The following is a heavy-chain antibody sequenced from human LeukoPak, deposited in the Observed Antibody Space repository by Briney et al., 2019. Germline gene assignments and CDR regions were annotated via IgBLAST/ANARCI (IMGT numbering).Heavy chain of an antibody. J-gene: IGHJ2*01. CDR3: ARDPDVLLWFGGLGDRYFDL. Sequence: VPSVKVSCKASGYTFTSYGISWVRQAPGQGLEWMGWISAYNGNTNYAQKLQGRVTMTTDTSTSTAYMELRSLRSDDTAVYYCARDPDVLLWFGGLGDRYFDLWGRGTLVTVSS. CDR2: ISAYNGNT. D-gene: IGHD3-10*01. V-gene: IGHV1-18*01. CDR1: GYTFTSYG.